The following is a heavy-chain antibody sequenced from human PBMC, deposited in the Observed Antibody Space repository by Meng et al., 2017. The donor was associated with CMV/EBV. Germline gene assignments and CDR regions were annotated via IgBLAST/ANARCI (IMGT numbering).Heavy chain of an antibody. D-gene: IGHD4-11*01. CDR1: GFTFSDYY. Sequence: GGSLRLSCAASGFTFSDYYMSWIRQAPGKGLEWVSYISSSGSTIYYADSVKGRFTIFRDNAKNSLYLQMNSLRAEDTAVYYCARGSRTVTYYYYGMDVWGQGTTVTVSS. J-gene: IGHJ6*02. V-gene: IGHV3-11*01. CDR2: ISSSGSTI. CDR3: ARGSRTVTYYYYGMDV.